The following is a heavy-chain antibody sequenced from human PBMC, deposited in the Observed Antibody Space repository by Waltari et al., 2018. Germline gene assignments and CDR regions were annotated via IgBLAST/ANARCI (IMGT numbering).Heavy chain of an antibody. V-gene: IGHV4-59*11. CDR3: ARASYGSGSSWFDP. CDR2: IYSSAST. CDR1: GGSISTHF. D-gene: IGHD3-10*01. Sequence: QVQLQESGPGLVKPSETLSLICSVSGGSISTHFWGWIRQPPGKTLEWLGNIYSSASTNYNPSRPSRVTISLDMSKNQFSLKLRSVSAADTAVYYCARASYGSGSSWFDPWGQGNLVTVSS. J-gene: IGHJ5*02.